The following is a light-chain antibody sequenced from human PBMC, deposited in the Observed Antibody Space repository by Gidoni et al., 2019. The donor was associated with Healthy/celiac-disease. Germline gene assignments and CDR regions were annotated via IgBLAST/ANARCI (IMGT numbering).Light chain of an antibody. CDR1: QSVSSSY. CDR2: GAS. CDR3: QQLRT. J-gene: IGKJ2*01. Sequence: EIVLTQSPGTLSLSPGERATLSCRASQSVSSSYLAWYQQKPGQAPRLLIYGASSRATGIPDRFSGSGSGTDFTLTISRLEPEDFAVYYCQQLRTFGQXTKLEIK. V-gene: IGKV3-20*01.